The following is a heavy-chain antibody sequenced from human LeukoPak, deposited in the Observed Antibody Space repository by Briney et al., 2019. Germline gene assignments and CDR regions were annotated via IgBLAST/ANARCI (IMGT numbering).Heavy chain of an antibody. CDR2: IYGGDIT. V-gene: IGHV3-53*01. D-gene: IGHD5-18*01. Sequence: GGSLRLSCAASGFTVNNNYMSWVRQAPGKGLEWVSVIYGGDITYYADSVKGRFTISRDNSKNTLYLQMNSLRAEDTAVYYCARGSGYNYGFPDYWGQGTLVTVSS. J-gene: IGHJ4*02. CDR1: GFTVNNNY. CDR3: ARGSGYNYGFPDY.